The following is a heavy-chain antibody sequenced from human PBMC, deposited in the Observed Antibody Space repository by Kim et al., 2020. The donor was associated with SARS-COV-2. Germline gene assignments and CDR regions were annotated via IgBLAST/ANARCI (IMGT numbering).Heavy chain of an antibody. V-gene: IGHV3-74*01. CDR3: ARGIGGWGGQGH. D-gene: IGHD6-19*01. CDR2: VKGDGSSK. Sequence: GGSLRLSCAASGFTFSGHWMHWVRQVPGKGLVWVSRVKGDGSSKNYADSVKGRFTISRDNAKNTVYLQMNGLRAEDTAVYYCARGIGGWGGQGHWGQGT. J-gene: IGHJ1*01. CDR1: GFTFSGHW.